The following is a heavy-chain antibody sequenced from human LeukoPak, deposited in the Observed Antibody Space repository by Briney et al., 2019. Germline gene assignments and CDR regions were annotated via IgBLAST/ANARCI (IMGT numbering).Heavy chain of an antibody. CDR2: ISYDGSNK. V-gene: IGHV3-30*04. D-gene: IGHD6-13*01. CDR3: ARDRDSSWSLYYYYYYMDV. J-gene: IGHJ6*03. CDR1: GGTFSSYA. Sequence: SCKASGGTFSSYAISWVRQAPGKGLEWVAVISYDGSNKYYADSVKGRFTFSRDNSKNTLYLQMNSLRAEDTAVYYCARDRDSSWSLYYYYYYMDVWGKGTTVTVSS.